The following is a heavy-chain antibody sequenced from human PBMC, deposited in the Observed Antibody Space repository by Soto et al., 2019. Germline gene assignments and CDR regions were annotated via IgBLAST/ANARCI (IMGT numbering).Heavy chain of an antibody. J-gene: IGHJ6*02. Sequence: GASVKFSCTASGYTFTGNYIHWVRQAPGQGLEWMGWVNPDNGGTTSAQKFQGRVTMTRDTSVTTAYMELSRLTSDDTAVYYCARDPRPPSGWLGFWEYGMDVWGQGTTVTVS. CDR2: VNPDNGGT. V-gene: IGHV1-2*02. CDR3: ARDPRPPSGWLGFWEYGMDV. CDR1: GYTFTGNY. D-gene: IGHD3-3*01.